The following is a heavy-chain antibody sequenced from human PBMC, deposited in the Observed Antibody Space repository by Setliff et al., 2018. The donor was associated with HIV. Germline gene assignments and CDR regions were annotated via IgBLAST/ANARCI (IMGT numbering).Heavy chain of an antibody. V-gene: IGHV5-51*01. CDR3: ARQDGRAQYYFDP. Sequence: GESLKISCKVSGYNFNTYWIAWVRQMPGRGLEWMGIIYPGNSDTRYSPDFQGQVTISADKSISTAYLQWTSLEASDTAVYFCARQDGRAQYYFDPWGQGTLVTVSS. CDR2: IYPGNSDT. J-gene: IGHJ4*02. D-gene: IGHD3-10*01. CDR1: GYNFNTYW.